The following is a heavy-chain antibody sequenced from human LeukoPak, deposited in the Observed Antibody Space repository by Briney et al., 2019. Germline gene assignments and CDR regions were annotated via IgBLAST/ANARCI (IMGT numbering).Heavy chain of an antibody. D-gene: IGHD2-15*01. J-gene: IGHJ4*02. CDR3: ATTFPYCSSGTCAL. Sequence: GGSLRLSCAASGFTFSGYAMSWVRQAPGKGLEWVSAISGSGVSTYYADSVKGRFTISRDNSRNTLYLQMDSLRAEDTAVYYCATTFPYCSSGTCALGGQGTLVTVSS. CDR2: ISGSGVST. CDR1: GFTFSGYA. V-gene: IGHV3-23*01.